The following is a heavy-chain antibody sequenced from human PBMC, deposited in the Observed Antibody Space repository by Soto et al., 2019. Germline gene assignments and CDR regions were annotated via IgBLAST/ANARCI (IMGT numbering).Heavy chain of an antibody. D-gene: IGHD3-10*01. CDR2: ISYDGSNK. Sequence: GGSLRLSCAASGFTFSSYAMHWVRQAPGKGLEWVAVISYDGSNKYYADSVKGRLTISRDNSKNTLYLQMNSLRAEDTAVYYCARDLGPRGSGIGYWGQGTLVTVSS. V-gene: IGHV3-30-3*01. CDR1: GFTFSSYA. CDR3: ARDLGPRGSGIGY. J-gene: IGHJ4*02.